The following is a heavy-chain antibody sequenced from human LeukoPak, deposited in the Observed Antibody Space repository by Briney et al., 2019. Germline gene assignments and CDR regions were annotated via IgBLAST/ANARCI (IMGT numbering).Heavy chain of an antibody. J-gene: IGHJ4*02. D-gene: IGHD6-19*01. Sequence: GGSLRLSCAASGFTFDDYGLNWVRQAPGKGLEWVSGIYWNGGRTGYADTVKGRFTISRDNSKNTLYLQMNSLRAEDTAVFYCARTSYSSGWSPFDYWGQGTLVSVSS. CDR2: IYWNGGRT. CDR1: GFTFDDYG. V-gene: IGHV3-20*04. CDR3: ARTSYSSGWSPFDY.